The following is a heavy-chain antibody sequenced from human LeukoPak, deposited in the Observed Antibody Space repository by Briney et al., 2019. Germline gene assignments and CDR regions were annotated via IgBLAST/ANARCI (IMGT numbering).Heavy chain of an antibody. D-gene: IGHD2/OR15-2a*01. J-gene: IGHJ4*02. Sequence: PSETLSLTCTVSGYSISSGYYWGWIRQPPGKGLEWIGSIYHSGSTYYNPSLKSRVTISVDTSKNQFSLKLSSVTAADTAVYYCARDPFYRYWGQGTLVTVSS. V-gene: IGHV4-38-2*02. CDR1: GYSISSGYY. CDR2: IYHSGST. CDR3: ARDPFYRY.